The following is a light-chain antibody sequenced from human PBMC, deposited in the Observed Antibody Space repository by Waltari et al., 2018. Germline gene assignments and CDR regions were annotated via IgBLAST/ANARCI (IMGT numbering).Light chain of an antibody. CDR1: SSDVGRYNL. CDR2: EGS. CDR3: CSYAGSSDVV. Sequence: QSALTQPASVSGSPGQSITISCTGTSSDVGRYNLFSWYQQHPGKAPKLMIYEGSKRTSGVSNRFSGSKSGNTASLTISGLQAEDEADYYCCSYAGSSDVVFGGGTKLTVL. J-gene: IGLJ2*01. V-gene: IGLV2-23*01.